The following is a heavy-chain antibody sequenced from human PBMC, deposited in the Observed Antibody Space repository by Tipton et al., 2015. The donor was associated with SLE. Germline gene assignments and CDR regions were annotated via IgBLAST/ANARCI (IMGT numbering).Heavy chain of an antibody. CDR3: ARGRGGEFLDY. Sequence: SLRLSCAASGFTFSTSAMHWVRQAPGKGLGWVAVIWYDGRNKFYADSVKGRFTISRDNSKNTVSLQMNSLRVEDTAVYFCARGRGGEFLDYWGQGTLVTVSS. D-gene: IGHD3-16*01. CDR2: IWYDGRNK. V-gene: IGHV3-33*01. J-gene: IGHJ4*02. CDR1: GFTFSTSA.